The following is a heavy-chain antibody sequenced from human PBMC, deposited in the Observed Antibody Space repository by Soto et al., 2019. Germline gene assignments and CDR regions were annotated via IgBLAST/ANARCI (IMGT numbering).Heavy chain of an antibody. CDR1: GGSISSSSYF. D-gene: IGHD6-19*01. V-gene: IGHV4-39*01. CDR2: IYYSGST. Sequence: SETLSLTCSVSGGSISSSSYFLGWVRQPPGKGLEWIGSIYYSGSTYYNPSLKSRVTVSVDTSKNQFSLKLSSVTAADTAVYYCARHPSAFWFDPWGQGTLVTVSS. J-gene: IGHJ5*02. CDR3: ARHPSAFWFDP.